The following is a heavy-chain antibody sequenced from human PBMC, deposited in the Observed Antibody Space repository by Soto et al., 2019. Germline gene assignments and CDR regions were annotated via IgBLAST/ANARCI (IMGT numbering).Heavy chain of an antibody. CDR1: VFTFSSYA. D-gene: IGHD6-13*01. J-gene: IGHJ6*01. V-gene: IGHV3-64D*06. CDR3: VKVSAARTSTYYYYGMEV. CDR2: ISSNGGST. Sequence: PVGSLRLSCSSSVFTFSSYAMHCVRQSPGKGLEYVSAISSNGGSTYYADSVKGRFTISRDNSKNTLYLQMSSLRAEDTAVYYCVKVSAARTSTYYYYGMEVWGQGTTVTVSS.